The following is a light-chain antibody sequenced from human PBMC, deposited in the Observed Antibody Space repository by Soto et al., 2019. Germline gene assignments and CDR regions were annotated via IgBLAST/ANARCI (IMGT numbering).Light chain of an antibody. J-gene: IGLJ3*02. CDR1: NSDVGGYNY. CDR2: EVS. V-gene: IGLV2-8*01. CDR3: SSYEGSNTV. Sequence: QSALTQPPSASGSPGQSVTISCTGTNSDVGGYNYVSWYQQHPGKAPKLMIYEVSNRPSGVPDRFSGSKSGNTASLTVSGLQAEDEADYYCSSYEGSNTVFGGGTKLTVL.